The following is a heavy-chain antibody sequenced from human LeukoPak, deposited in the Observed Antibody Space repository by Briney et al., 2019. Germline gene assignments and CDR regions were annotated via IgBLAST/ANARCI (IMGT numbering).Heavy chain of an antibody. CDR3: ARGYYDSSGYYYDD. J-gene: IGHJ4*02. CDR1: GFTFSIYA. Sequence: PGRSLRLSCAASGFTFSIYAMHWVRQAPGKGLEWVAVIAYDGGDKYYVDSVKGRFTISRDNSKNTLDLQMNSLRAEDTAVYYCARGYYDSSGYYYDDWGQGTLVTVSS. V-gene: IGHV3-30*01. CDR2: IAYDGGDK. D-gene: IGHD3-22*01.